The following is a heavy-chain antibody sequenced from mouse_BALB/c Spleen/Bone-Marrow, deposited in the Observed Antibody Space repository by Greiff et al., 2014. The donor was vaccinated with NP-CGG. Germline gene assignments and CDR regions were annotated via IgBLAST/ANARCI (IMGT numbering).Heavy chain of an antibody. CDR2: IRNKTNGYTT. CDR1: GFTFTDYY. Sequence: EVKLVESGGGLVQPGGSLRLSCAISGFTFTDYYMSWVRQPPGEALEWLGFIRNKTNGYTTEYSASVKGRFTISRDNSQSILYLQMNTLRAEDSATYYCARFFNWGLDYWGQGTTLTVSS. D-gene: IGHD4-1*01. V-gene: IGHV7-3*02. J-gene: IGHJ2*01. CDR3: ARFFNWGLDY.